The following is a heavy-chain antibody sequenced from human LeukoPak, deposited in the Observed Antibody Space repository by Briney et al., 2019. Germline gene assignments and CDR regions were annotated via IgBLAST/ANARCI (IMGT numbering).Heavy chain of an antibody. J-gene: IGHJ4*02. CDR3: AEPRWVTTNNYDY. CDR2: ISGSGDNT. D-gene: IGHD4-17*01. Sequence: GGSLRLSCAASGFTFSNYAMSWVRQAPGKGLEWVSAISGSGDNTNYADSVKGRLTISRDNSKNTLYLQMSSLRAEDTAVYYCAEPRWVTTNNYDYWGLGTLVTVSS. V-gene: IGHV3-23*01. CDR1: GFTFSNYA.